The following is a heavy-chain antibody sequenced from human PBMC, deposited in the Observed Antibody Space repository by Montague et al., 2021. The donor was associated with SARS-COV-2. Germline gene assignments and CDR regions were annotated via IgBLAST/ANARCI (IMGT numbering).Heavy chain of an antibody. J-gene: IGHJ2*01. CDR3: ASEFRTYGYGGQYWYFDL. V-gene: IGHV4-4*02. CDR2: IYHSGST. D-gene: IGHD3-10*01. Sequence: SETLSLTCAVSGGSISSSHWWSWVRQPPGKGLEWIGEIYHSGSTNYNQSFKSRVTISIDKSKNRFSLKLSSVTAADTAVYYCASEFRTYGYGGQYWYFDLWGRGTLVTVSS. CDR1: GGSISSSHW.